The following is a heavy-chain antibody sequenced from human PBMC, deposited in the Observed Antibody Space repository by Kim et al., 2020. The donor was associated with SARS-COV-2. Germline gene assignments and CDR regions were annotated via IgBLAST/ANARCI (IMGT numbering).Heavy chain of an antibody. J-gene: IGHJ4*02. D-gene: IGHD3-22*01. CDR3: TRYYDYRFDF. Sequence: GGSLRLSCAASGFPFSASPMHWVRQAFGKGLEWVGRIRRKVDNYATTYAESMKGRFTISRDDSENTVYLQMNSLKTEDTAVYYCTRYYDYRFDFWVQGTLVTVSS. CDR2: IRRKVDNYAT. CDR1: GFPFSASP. V-gene: IGHV3-73*01.